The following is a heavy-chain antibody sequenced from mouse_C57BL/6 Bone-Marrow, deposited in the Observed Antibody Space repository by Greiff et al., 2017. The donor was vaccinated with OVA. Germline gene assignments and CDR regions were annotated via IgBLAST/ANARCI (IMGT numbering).Heavy chain of an antibody. Sequence: VKVVESGAELARPGASVKLSCKASGYTFTSYGISWVKQRTGQGLEWIGEIYPRSGNTYYNEKFKGKATLTADKSSSTAYMELRSLTSEDSAVYFCARRNYYGYPWFAYWGQGTLVTVSA. CDR3: ARRNYYGYPWFAY. V-gene: IGHV1-81*01. J-gene: IGHJ3*01. CDR2: IYPRSGNT. CDR1: GYTFTSYG. D-gene: IGHD2-2*01.